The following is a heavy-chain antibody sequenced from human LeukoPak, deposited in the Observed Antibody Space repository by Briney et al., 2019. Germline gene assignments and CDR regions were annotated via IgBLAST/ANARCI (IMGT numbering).Heavy chain of an antibody. CDR2: IRYDGSNK. Sequence: GGSLRLSCVASGFTFSSYSMNWVRQAPGKGLERVAFIRYDGSNKYYADSVKGRFTISRDNSKNTLYLQMNSLRAEDTAVYYCVKDQPTDNWFDPWGQGTLVTVSS. J-gene: IGHJ5*02. V-gene: IGHV3-30*02. CDR3: VKDQPTDNWFDP. CDR1: GFTFSSYS.